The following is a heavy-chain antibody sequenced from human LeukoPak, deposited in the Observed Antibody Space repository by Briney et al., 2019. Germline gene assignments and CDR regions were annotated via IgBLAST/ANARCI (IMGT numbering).Heavy chain of an antibody. J-gene: IGHJ4*02. CDR2: INPNSGGT. D-gene: IGHD3-22*01. CDR1: GYTFTGYY. Sequence: GASVKVSCKASGYTFTGYYMHWVRQAPGQGLEWMGWINPNSGGTNYAQKFQGWVTMTRDMSISTAYMELSRLRSDDTAVYYCARYYYDSSGRWYYFDYWGQGTLVTVSS. V-gene: IGHV1-2*04. CDR3: ARYYYDSSGRWYYFDY.